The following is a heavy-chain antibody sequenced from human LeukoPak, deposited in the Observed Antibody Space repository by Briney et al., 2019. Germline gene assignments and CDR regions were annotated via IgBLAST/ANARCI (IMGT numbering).Heavy chain of an antibody. CDR1: GGSFSSYH. D-gene: IGHD3-22*01. Sequence: KPSETLSLTCTVSGGSFSSYHWNWVRQPPGQGLEWIGYIYNTGTTSYNPSLRSRVTISVDTSKNQFSLKLSSVTAADTAVYYCARQGNYYDSRGSTPFDYWGQGTLVTVSS. CDR2: IYNTGTT. V-gene: IGHV4-59*08. CDR3: ARQGNYYDSRGSTPFDY. J-gene: IGHJ4*02.